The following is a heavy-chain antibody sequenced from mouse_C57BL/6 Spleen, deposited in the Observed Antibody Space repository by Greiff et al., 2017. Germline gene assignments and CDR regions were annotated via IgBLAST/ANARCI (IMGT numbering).Heavy chain of an antibody. CDR3: ARYYGYDEDAMDY. J-gene: IGHJ4*01. V-gene: IGHV1-66*01. Sequence: QVHVKQSGPELVKPGASVKISCKASGYSFTSYYIHWVKQRPGQGLEWIGWIYPGSGNTKYNEKFKGKATLTADTSSSTAYMQLSSLTSEDSAVYYCARYYGYDEDAMDYWGQGTSVTVSS. D-gene: IGHD2-2*01. CDR1: GYSFTSYY. CDR2: IYPGSGNT.